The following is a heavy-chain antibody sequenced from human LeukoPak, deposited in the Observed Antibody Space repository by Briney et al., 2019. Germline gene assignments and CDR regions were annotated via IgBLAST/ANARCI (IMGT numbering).Heavy chain of an antibody. V-gene: IGHV4-59*08. CDR1: SGSINSYY. CDR2: IYYSGNT. Sequence: SETLSLTCTVSSGSINSYYWSWIRQPPGKGLEWVGYIYYSGNTNYNPSLKTRVTISVDTSKNQFSLKLSSVTAADTAVYYCASADGYKIDYWGQGTLVTVSS. J-gene: IGHJ4*02. D-gene: IGHD5-24*01. CDR3: ASADGYKIDY.